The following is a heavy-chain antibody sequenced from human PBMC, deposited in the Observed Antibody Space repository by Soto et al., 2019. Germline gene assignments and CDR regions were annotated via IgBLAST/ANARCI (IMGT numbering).Heavy chain of an antibody. D-gene: IGHD1-20*01. CDR2: IIPIFGTT. V-gene: IGHV1-69*01. J-gene: IGHJ4*02. CDR3: ASPINRSAH. Sequence: QVQLVQSGAEVKKPGSSVKVSCKASGGTFSYYAINWVRQAPGQGLEWMGGIIPIFGTTNYAQEFQGRVTITADDSTGIAYMELSGLRSEDTAVYYCASPINRSAHWGQGTLVTVSS. CDR1: GGTFSYYA.